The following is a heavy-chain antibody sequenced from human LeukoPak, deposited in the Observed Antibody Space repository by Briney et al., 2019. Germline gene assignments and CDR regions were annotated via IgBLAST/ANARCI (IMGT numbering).Heavy chain of an antibody. CDR1: GFTFSSYS. CDR3: ARGYYYDSSGYTY. CDR2: ISSSSSYI. V-gene: IGHV3-21*01. J-gene: IGHJ4*02. D-gene: IGHD3-22*01. Sequence: TGGSLRLSCAASGFTFSSYSMNWVRQAPGKGLKWVSSISSSSSYIYYADSVKGRFTISRDNAKNSLYLQMNSLRAEDTAVYYCARGYYYDSSGYTYWGQGTLVTVSS.